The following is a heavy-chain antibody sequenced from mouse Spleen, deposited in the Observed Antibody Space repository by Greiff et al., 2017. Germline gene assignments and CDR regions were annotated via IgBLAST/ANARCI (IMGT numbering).Heavy chain of an antibody. V-gene: IGHV5-17*01. J-gene: IGHJ4*01. CDR2: ISSGSSTI. Sequence: EVKLMESGGGLVKPGGSLKLSCAASGFTFSDYGMHWVRQAPEKGLEWVAYISSGSSTIYYADTVKGRFTISRDNAKNTLFLQMTSLRSEDTAMYYCARRAYYRYEDYAMDYWGQGTSVTVSS. CDR1: GFTFSDYG. CDR3: ARRAYYRYEDYAMDY. D-gene: IGHD2-14*01.